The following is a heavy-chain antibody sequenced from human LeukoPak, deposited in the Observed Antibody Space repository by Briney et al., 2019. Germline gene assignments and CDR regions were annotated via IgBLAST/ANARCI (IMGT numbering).Heavy chain of an antibody. J-gene: IGHJ4*02. CDR2: IIPIFGTA. Sequence: GASVKVSCKASGGTFSSYAISWVRQAPGQGLEWMGGIIPIFGTANYAQKFQGRVTITADESTSTAYMELSSLRSEDTAVYYCASRAYCGGDCYLGYWGQGTLVTVSS. CDR3: ASRAYCGGDCYLGY. D-gene: IGHD2-21*02. V-gene: IGHV1-69*13. CDR1: GGTFSSYA.